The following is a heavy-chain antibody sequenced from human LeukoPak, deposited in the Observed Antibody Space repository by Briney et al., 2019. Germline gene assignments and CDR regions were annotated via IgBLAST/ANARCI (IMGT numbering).Heavy chain of an antibody. Sequence: ASVKVSCKASGYTFTGYDMHWVRQAPGQGLEWMGWINPNSGGTNYAQKFQGRVTMTRDTSISTAYMELSRLRSDDTAMYYCARSSGWKYNIDYWGQGTLVTVSS. CDR3: ARSSGWKYNIDY. CDR1: GYTFTGYD. CDR2: INPNSGGT. J-gene: IGHJ4*02. D-gene: IGHD6-19*01. V-gene: IGHV1-2*02.